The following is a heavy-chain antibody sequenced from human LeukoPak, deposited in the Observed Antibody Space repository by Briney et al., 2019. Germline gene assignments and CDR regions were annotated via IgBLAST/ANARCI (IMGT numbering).Heavy chain of an antibody. Sequence: ASVKVSCKASGYTFTGYYMHWVRQAPGQGFEWMGWINPNSGGTNYAQKFQGRVTMTRDTSISTAYMELSRLRSDDTAVYYCARALGGTGGYYYYMDVWGKGTTVTVSS. CDR1: GYTFTGYY. D-gene: IGHD2-8*02. J-gene: IGHJ6*03. CDR3: ARALGGTGGYYYYMDV. V-gene: IGHV1-2*02. CDR2: INPNSGGT.